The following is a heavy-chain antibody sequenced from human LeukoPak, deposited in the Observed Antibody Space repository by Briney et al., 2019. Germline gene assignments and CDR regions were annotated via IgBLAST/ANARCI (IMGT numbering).Heavy chain of an antibody. Sequence: GRSLRLSCAASGFPFSSHAMSWVRHDPRQGMGSVSAISGCGGRTYYADSVKGRFTISRDNSKNTLYLQMNSLRAEDTAVYYCARDCYGDPPSYFDYWGQGTPVTVSS. CDR1: GFPFSSHA. V-gene: IGHV3-23*01. CDR3: ARDCYGDPPSYFDY. J-gene: IGHJ4*02. D-gene: IGHD4-17*01. CDR2: ISGCGGRT.